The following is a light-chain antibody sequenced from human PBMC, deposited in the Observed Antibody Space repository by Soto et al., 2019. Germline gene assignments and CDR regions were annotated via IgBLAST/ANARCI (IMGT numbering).Light chain of an antibody. CDR3: CSYVGSSILM. Sequence: QSVLTQSASMSGSPGQSITISCTGTSSDVGLYNLVSWYQHLPGKAPKLIIYEVNERPSGISDRFSGSKSGNTASLTISGLRDEDEADYYCCSYVGSSILMFGGGTKVTVL. CDR1: SSDVGLYNL. CDR2: EVN. J-gene: IGLJ3*02. V-gene: IGLV2-23*02.